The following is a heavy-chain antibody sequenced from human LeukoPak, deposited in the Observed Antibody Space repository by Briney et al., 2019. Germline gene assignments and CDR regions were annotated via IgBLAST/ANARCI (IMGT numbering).Heavy chain of an antibody. D-gene: IGHD3-22*01. V-gene: IGHV3-53*04. CDR3: ARIRLDYSETRIDSFDI. Sequence: PGGSLRLSRAASGFIVSSNYMSWVRQAPGKGLEWVSSIYSGGSTYYADSVKGRYTISRHNPNTLCLQMNSLKTEDTAVYYCARIRLDYSETRIDSFDIWGQGTMVTVSS. CDR2: IYSGGST. CDR1: GFIVSSNY. J-gene: IGHJ3*02.